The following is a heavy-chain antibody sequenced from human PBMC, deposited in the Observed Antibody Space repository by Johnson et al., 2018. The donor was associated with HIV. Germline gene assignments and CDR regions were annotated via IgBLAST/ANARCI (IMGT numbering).Heavy chain of an antibody. Sequence: VQLVESGGGLIQPGGSLRLSSAASGFTFSSYAMHWVRQAPGKGLEWVAVISYDGSNKYYADSVKGRFTISRENAKNSLYLQMNSLRAGDTAVYYCARGYCSSTSCYAFFLPFDIWGQGTMVTVSS. CDR1: GFTFSSYA. CDR2: ISYDGSNK. J-gene: IGHJ3*02. CDR3: ARGYCSSTSCYAFFLPFDI. D-gene: IGHD2-2*01. V-gene: IGHV3-30*14.